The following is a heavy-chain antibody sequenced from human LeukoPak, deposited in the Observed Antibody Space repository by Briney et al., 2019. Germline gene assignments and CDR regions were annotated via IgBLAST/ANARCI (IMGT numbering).Heavy chain of an antibody. CDR3: AKGGGYCSSTNCYSAY. Sequence: GGSLRLSCAGSGFTFSSSAMTWVRQAPGRGLEWVSAISASGSTIYYADSVKGRFTISRDNSRNTLFLQMNSLGADDTAVYYCAKGGGYCSSTNCYSAYWGQGTLVTVSS. J-gene: IGHJ4*02. CDR2: ISASGSTI. CDR1: GFTFSSSA. D-gene: IGHD2-2*02. V-gene: IGHV3-23*01.